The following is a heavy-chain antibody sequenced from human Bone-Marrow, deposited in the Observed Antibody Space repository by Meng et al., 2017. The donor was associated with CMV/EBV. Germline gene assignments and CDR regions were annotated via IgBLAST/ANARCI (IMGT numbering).Heavy chain of an antibody. J-gene: IGHJ5*02. CDR3: AKDHSPSTNYDFWSGYYRDNWSDP. CDR2: ISSSSSYI. D-gene: IGHD3-3*01. CDR1: GFTFSSYS. Sequence: GESLKISCAASGFTFSSYSMNWVRQAPGKGLEWVSSISSSSSYIYYADSVKGRFTISRDNAKNSLYLQMNSLRAEDTAVYYCAKDHSPSTNYDFWSGYYRDNWSDPWGQGTRVTVSS. V-gene: IGHV3-21*01.